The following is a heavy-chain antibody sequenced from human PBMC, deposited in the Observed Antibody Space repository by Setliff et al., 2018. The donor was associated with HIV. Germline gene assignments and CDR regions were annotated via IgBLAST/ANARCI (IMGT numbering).Heavy chain of an antibody. CDR3: ARDQVPNYYDSSGYYYIDY. D-gene: IGHD3-22*01. CDR2: ISSSGSTI. V-gene: IGHV3-11*04. Sequence: GESLKISCAASGFTFSDFYMSWIRQAPGKGLEWVSYISSSGSTIYYADSVKGRFTISRDNAKNSLYLQMNSLGAEDTAVYYCARDQVPNYYDSSGYYYIDYWGQGTLVTVSS. J-gene: IGHJ4*02. CDR1: GFTFSDFY.